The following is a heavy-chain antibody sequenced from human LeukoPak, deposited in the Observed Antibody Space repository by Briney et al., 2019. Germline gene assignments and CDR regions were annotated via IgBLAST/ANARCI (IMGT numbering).Heavy chain of an antibody. D-gene: IGHD5-24*01. CDR2: MNPNSGNT. Sequence: ASVKVSRKAAGYTFTSYDINWVRQATGQGLEWMGWMNPNSGNTGYAQKFQGRVTITRNTSISTAYMELSSLRSEDTAVYYCARPGRDGYNFDYWGQGTLVTVSS. CDR1: GYTFTSYD. V-gene: IGHV1-8*03. J-gene: IGHJ4*02. CDR3: ARPGRDGYNFDY.